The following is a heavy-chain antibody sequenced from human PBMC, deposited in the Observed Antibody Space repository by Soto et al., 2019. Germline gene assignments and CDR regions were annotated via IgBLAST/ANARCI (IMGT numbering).Heavy chain of an antibody. CDR1: GGSISSYY. J-gene: IGHJ4*02. V-gene: IGHV4-59*12. Sequence: PSETLSLTCTVSGGSISSYYWSWIRQPPGKGLEWIGYIYYSGSTNYNPSLKSRVTMSVDGSKNQISLNLRSVTAADTAVYYCVRDRGYGTLDYWGQGTLVTVSS. CDR2: IYYSGST. CDR3: VRDRGYGTLDY. D-gene: IGHD5-18*01.